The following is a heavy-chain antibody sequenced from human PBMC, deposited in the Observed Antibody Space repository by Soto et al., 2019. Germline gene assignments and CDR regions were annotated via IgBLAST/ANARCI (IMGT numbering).Heavy chain of an antibody. CDR3: AKDKGWHSSLFDY. D-gene: IGHD6-19*01. CDR1: GFTFSSYG. J-gene: IGHJ4*02. CDR2: ISYDGSNK. V-gene: IGHV3-30*18. Sequence: PGGSLRLSCAASGFTFSSYGMHWVRQAPGKGLEWVAVISYDGSNKYYADSVKGRFTISRDNSKNTLYLQMNSLRAEDTAVYYCAKDKGWHSSLFDYWGQGTLVTVSS.